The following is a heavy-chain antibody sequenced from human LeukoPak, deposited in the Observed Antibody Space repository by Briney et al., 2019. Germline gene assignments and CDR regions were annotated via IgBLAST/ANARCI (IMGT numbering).Heavy chain of an antibody. V-gene: IGHV3-53*01. CDR3: ARALREDGLDY. J-gene: IGHJ4*02. CDR1: GFTVSSNY. Sequence: GGSLRLSCAASGFTVSSNYMSWVRQAPGKGPEWVSVIYSGGSTYYADSVKGRFTISRDNSKNTLYLQMNSLRAEDTAVYYCARALREDGLDYWGQGTLVTVSS. D-gene: IGHD1-26*01. CDR2: IYSGGST.